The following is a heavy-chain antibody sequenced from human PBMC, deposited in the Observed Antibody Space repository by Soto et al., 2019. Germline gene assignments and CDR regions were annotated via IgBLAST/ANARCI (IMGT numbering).Heavy chain of an antibody. J-gene: IGHJ4*02. D-gene: IGHD6-13*01. Sequence: GGSLRLSCAASGFTFSTFAMSWVRQAPGKGLEWVSGVSGSGGSTYYADSVKGRFTISRDNPKNTLYLQMSSLRAEDTAVYYCAKGWSIIDSWGQGTLVT. V-gene: IGHV3-23*01. CDR3: AKGWSIIDS. CDR1: GFTFSTFA. CDR2: VSGSGGST.